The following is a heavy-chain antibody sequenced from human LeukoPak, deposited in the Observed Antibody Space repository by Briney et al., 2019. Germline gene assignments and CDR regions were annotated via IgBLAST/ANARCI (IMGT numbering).Heavy chain of an antibody. V-gene: IGHV4-61*02. CDR2: IYTSGST. CDR3: ARDRLGQLSPGGGFDP. Sequence: SETLSLTFTVSGGSISSGSYYWSWIRQPAGKGLEWIGRIYTSGSTNYNPSLKSRVTISVDTSKNQFSLKLSSVTAADTAVYYCARDRLGQLSPGGGFDPWGQGTLVTVSS. D-gene: IGHD5-12*01. J-gene: IGHJ5*02. CDR1: GGSISSGSYY.